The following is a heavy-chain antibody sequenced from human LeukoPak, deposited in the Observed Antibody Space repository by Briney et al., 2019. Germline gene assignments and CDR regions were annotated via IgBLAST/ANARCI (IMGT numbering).Heavy chain of an antibody. Sequence: SVKVSCKASGYTFTSYGINWVRQATGQGLEWMGWMNPNSGNTGYAQKFQGRVTMTRNTSISTAYMELSSLRSEDTAVYYCARGRIVMYYDSSGYRLAFDIWGQGTMVTVSS. CDR1: GYTFTSYG. CDR3: ARGRIVMYYDSSGYRLAFDI. CDR2: MNPNSGNT. J-gene: IGHJ3*02. D-gene: IGHD3-22*01. V-gene: IGHV1-8*01.